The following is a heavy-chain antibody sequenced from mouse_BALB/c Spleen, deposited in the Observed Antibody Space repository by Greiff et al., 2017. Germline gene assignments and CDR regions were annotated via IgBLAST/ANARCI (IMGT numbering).Heavy chain of an antibody. CDR1: GFTFSDYY. V-gene: IGHV5-4*02. J-gene: IGHJ4*01. Sequence: EVQLQESGGGLVKPGGSLKLSCAASGFTFSDYYMYWVRQTPEKRLEWVATISDGGSYTYYPDSVKGRFTISRDNAKNNLYLQMSSLKSEDTAMYYCARGPDYYAMDYWGQGTSVTVSS. CDR3: ARGPDYYAMDY. CDR2: ISDGGSYT.